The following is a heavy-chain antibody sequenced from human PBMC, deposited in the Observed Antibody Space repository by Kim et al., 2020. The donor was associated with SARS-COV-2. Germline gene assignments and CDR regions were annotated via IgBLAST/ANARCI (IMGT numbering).Heavy chain of an antibody. CDR1: GFTFSSYW. CDR3: ARSSSSWYVSYYFDY. J-gene: IGHJ4*02. D-gene: IGHD6-13*01. Sequence: GGSLRLSCAASGFTFSSYWMSWVRQAPGKGLEWVANIKQDGSEKYYVDSVKGRFTNSRDNAKNSLYLQINSLRDEDTAVYYCARSSSSWYVSYYFDYWGQGTLVNASS. CDR2: IKQDGSEK. V-gene: IGHV3-7*03.